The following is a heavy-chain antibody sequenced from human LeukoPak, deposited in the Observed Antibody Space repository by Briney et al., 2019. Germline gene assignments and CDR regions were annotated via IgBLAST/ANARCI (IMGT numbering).Heavy chain of an antibody. J-gene: IGHJ4*02. Sequence: GGSLRLSCAASGFTFSSYSMNWVRQAPGKELEWVSSISSSSSYIYYADSVKGRFTISRDNAKNSLYLQMNSLRAEDTAVYYCARTIAAAGSDYWGQGTLVTVSS. V-gene: IGHV3-21*01. CDR1: GFTFSSYS. CDR2: ISSSSSYI. D-gene: IGHD6-13*01. CDR3: ARTIAAAGSDY.